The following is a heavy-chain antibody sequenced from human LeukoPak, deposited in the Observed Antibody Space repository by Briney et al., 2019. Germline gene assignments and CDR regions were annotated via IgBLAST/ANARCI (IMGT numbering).Heavy chain of an antibody. Sequence: GGSLRLSCAASGFTFSSYWMSWVRQAPGKGLEWVSVIYSGGTTYYADSVKGRFTISRDNSKNTLYLQMNSLRAEDTAVYYCARILGIRAFDIWGQGTMVTVSS. D-gene: IGHD7-27*01. V-gene: IGHV3-53*01. CDR2: IYSGGTT. CDR1: GFTFSSYW. CDR3: ARILGIRAFDI. J-gene: IGHJ3*02.